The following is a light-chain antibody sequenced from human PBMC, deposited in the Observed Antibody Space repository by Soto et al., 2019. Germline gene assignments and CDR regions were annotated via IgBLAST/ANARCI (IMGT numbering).Light chain of an antibody. V-gene: IGKV3-20*01. J-gene: IGKJ1*01. Sequence: EIVLTQSPGTLSLSPGERATLSCRASQSVSSSYLAWYQQKPGQAPRLLIYGASSRATGIPDRFSGSGSGTEFTITISRLEPEDFAVYYCQQYGSSPWTFGQGPKVEIK. CDR2: GAS. CDR3: QQYGSSPWT. CDR1: QSVSSSY.